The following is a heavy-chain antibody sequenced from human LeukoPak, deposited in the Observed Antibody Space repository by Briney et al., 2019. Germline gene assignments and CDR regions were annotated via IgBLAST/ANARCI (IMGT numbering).Heavy chain of an antibody. CDR3: ASSYYYVFDY. CDR1: RGSISNADYY. CDR2: IYYSGST. D-gene: IGHD3-10*02. J-gene: IGHJ4*02. V-gene: IGHV4-31*03. Sequence: PSETLSLTCTVSRGSISNADYYWSWIRQHPGKGLEWIGYIYYSGSTYYNPSLKSRVTISVDTSRNQFSLKLSSVTAADTAVYYCASSYYYVFDYWGQGTLVTVSS.